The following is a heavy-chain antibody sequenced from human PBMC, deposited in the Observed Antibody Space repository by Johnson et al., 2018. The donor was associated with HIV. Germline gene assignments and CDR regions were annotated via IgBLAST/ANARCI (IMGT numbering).Heavy chain of an antibody. V-gene: IGHV3-33*08. CDR1: GFTFSSNY. CDR2: IWYDGSNN. J-gene: IGHJ3*02. Sequence: QVQLVESGGGLVQPGGSLRLSCAASGFTFSSNYMSWVRQAPGKGLEWVAVIWYDGSNNYYADSVKGRFTISRDNSKNTLYLQMNSLRAEDTAVYYCAREGYYYPGRGDGDRAVAFDIWGQGTMVAVSS. D-gene: IGHD3-10*01. CDR3: AREGYYYPGRGDGDRAVAFDI.